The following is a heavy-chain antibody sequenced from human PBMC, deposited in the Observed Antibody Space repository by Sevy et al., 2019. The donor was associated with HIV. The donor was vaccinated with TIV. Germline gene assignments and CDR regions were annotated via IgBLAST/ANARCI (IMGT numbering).Heavy chain of an antibody. D-gene: IGHD1-26*01. CDR1: GFTFSSYW. V-gene: IGHV3-74*01. CDR2: INSDGSST. J-gene: IGHJ6*02. CDR3: ARDRGTLQYYYYGMDV. Sequence: GGSLRLSCAASGFTFSSYWMHWVRQAPGKGLVWVSRINSDGSSTSYADSVKGRFTISRDNAKNTLYLQMNSLRAEDTAVYYCARDRGTLQYYYYGMDVWGQGTTVTVSS.